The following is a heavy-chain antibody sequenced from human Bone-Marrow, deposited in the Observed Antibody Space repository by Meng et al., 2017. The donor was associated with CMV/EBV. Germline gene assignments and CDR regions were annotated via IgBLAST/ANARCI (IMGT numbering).Heavy chain of an antibody. Sequence: GGSLRLSCAASGFTFSSYSMNWVRQAPGKGLEWVSSISSSSSYIYYADSVKGRFTISRDNAKNSLYLQMNSLRAEDTAVYYCARGVDDFWSGGDAFYIWGQGTMVTVSS. D-gene: IGHD3-3*01. J-gene: IGHJ3*02. CDR2: ISSSSSYI. V-gene: IGHV3-21*04. CDR1: GFTFSSYS. CDR3: ARGVDDFWSGGDAFYI.